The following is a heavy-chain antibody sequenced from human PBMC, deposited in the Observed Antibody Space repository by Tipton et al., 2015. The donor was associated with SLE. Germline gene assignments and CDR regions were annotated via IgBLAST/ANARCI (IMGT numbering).Heavy chain of an antibody. CDR2: IYSGGST. CDR1: GFTFSSYA. J-gene: IGHJ6*02. Sequence: SLRLSCIASGFTFSSYAMSWVRQAPGKGLEWVSVIYSGGSTYYAGSVKGRFTISRDNSMNTLYLQMNSLRAEDTAVYYCARDVVGPPVSYYGLDVWGQGTTVTVSS. V-gene: IGHV3-23*03. CDR3: ARDVVGPPVSYYGLDV. D-gene: IGHD2-15*01.